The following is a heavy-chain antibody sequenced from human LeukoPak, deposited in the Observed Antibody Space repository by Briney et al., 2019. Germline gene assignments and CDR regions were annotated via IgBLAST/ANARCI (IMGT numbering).Heavy chain of an antibody. CDR1: VDSISGYY. CDR2: MYYSGNT. J-gene: IGHJ4*02. V-gene: IGHV4-59*01. Sequence: SETLSLTCTVSVDSISGYYWSWIRQPPGKGLEWIGYMYYSGNTNSNPSLKSRLTTPLDTSKNQFSLKLSSVTAADTAVYYCARGKYYFDYWGQGTLVTVSS. CDR3: ARGKYYFDY.